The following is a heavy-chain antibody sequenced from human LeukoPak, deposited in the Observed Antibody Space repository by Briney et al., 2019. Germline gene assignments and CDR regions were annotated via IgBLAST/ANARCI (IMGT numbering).Heavy chain of an antibody. Sequence: GGSLRLSCAASGFTFSNYAMHWVRQAPGKGLEWVANIKQDGSEKYYVDSVKGRFTISRDNAKNSLYLQMNSLRAEDTAVYYCARELGYCSSTSCYGHAFDIWGQGTMVTVSS. J-gene: IGHJ3*02. CDR3: ARELGYCSSTSCYGHAFDI. CDR2: IKQDGSEK. V-gene: IGHV3-7*01. CDR1: GFTFSNYA. D-gene: IGHD2-2*01.